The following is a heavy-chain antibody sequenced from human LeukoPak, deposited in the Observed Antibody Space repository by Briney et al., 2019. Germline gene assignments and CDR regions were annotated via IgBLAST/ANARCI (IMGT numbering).Heavy chain of an antibody. CDR3: ASTGAEYYYDSSGYNY. D-gene: IGHD3-22*01. CDR2: INPNSGGT. CDR1: GYTFTGYY. Sequence: ASVKVSCKASGYTFTGYYMHRVRQAPGQGLEWMGWINPNSGGTNYAQKFQGRVTMTRDTSISTAYMELSRLRSDDTAVYYCASTGAEYYYDSSGYNYWGQGTLVTVSS. V-gene: IGHV1-2*02. J-gene: IGHJ4*02.